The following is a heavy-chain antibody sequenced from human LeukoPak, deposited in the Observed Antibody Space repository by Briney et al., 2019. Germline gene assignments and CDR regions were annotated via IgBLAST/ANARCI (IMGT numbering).Heavy chain of an antibody. D-gene: IGHD1-26*01. CDR2: ISYDGSTK. J-gene: IGHJ4*02. V-gene: IGHV3-30*03. CDR1: GFTFRYYG. CDR3: ATENGGRDD. Sequence: PGGSLRLSCAASGFTFRYYGMRWVRQAPGKGLEWVAVISYDGSTKYYADSVKGRFTISSDDSKNTLYLQMNSLRDADTAVYYCATENGGRDDWGQGTLVTVSS.